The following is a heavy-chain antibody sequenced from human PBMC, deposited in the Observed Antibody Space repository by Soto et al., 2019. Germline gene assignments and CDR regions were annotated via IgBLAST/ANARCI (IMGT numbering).Heavy chain of an antibody. V-gene: IGHV1-3*01. CDR1: GYTFTSYA. D-gene: IGHD6-19*01. Sequence: QVQLVQSGAEVKKPGASVKVSCKASGYTFTSYAMHWVRQAPGQRLEWMGWINAGNGNTKYSQKFQGRVTITRDTSASTAYLELSSLRSDDTAVYYCARDLIFDLMSIAVAGDFDYWGQGTLVNVAS. J-gene: IGHJ4*02. CDR2: INAGNGNT. CDR3: ARDLIFDLMSIAVAGDFDY.